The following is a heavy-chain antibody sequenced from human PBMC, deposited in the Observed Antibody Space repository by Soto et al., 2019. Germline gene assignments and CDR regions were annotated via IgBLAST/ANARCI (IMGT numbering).Heavy chain of an antibody. CDR1: GGSISSAGYY. J-gene: IGHJ4*02. Sequence: QVQLQESGPGLVKPSQTLSLTCTVSGGSISSAGYYWSWVREHPGKGLELIGNIHYSGTTYYNPSLKSRLSISVDTSMNQFSLNLSSVTAADTAVYYCARDYGSRIYLDNWGQGTLVTVSS. V-gene: IGHV4-31*03. CDR3: ARDYGSRIYLDN. D-gene: IGHD3-10*01. CDR2: IHYSGTT.